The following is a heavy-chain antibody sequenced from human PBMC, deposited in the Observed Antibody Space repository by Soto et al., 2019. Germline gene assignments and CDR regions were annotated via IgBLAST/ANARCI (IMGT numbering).Heavy chain of an antibody. D-gene: IGHD3-3*02. CDR3: ARDLLGLGRMDV. Sequence: ASVKVSCKASGYTFTSYYMHWVRQAPGQGLEWMGIINPSGGSTSYAQKFQGRVTMTRDTSMSTVYMELSSLRSEDTAVYYCARDLLGLGRMDVWGQGTTVTVSS. CDR2: INPSGGST. V-gene: IGHV1-46*03. CDR1: GYTFTSYY. J-gene: IGHJ6*02.